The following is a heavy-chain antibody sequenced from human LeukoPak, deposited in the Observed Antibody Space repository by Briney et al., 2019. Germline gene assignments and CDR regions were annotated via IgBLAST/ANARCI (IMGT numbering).Heavy chain of an antibody. D-gene: IGHD4-17*01. CDR1: GFTFSSYG. CDR3: AKEVAYYGDYYFEY. J-gene: IGHJ4*02. Sequence: GGSLRLSCAASGFTFSSYGMSWVRQAPGMGLEWVSVISGSGGSTYYADSVKGRFTTSRDNSKNTLFAQMNSLRAEDTAVYYCAKEVAYYGDYYFEYWGQGTLVTVSS. V-gene: IGHV3-23*01. CDR2: ISGSGGST.